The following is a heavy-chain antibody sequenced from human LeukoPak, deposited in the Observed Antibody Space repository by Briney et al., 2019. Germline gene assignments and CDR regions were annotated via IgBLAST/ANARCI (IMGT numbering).Heavy chain of an antibody. J-gene: IGHJ6*02. CDR3: ARGSVVSSGYWTLHYYYYGMDV. D-gene: IGHD3-22*01. CDR2: MNPNSGNT. Sequence: ASVKVSCKASGYTFTSYDINWVRQATGQGLEWMGWMNPNSGNTGYAQKFQGRVTMTRNTSISTAYMELSSLRSEDTAVYYCARGSVVSSGYWTLHYYYYGMDVWGQGTTVTVSS. CDR1: GYTFTSYD. V-gene: IGHV1-8*01.